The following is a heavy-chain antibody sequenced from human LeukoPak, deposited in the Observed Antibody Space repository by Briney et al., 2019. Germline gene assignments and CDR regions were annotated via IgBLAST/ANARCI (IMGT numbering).Heavy chain of an antibody. CDR3: ARDLDTAYRAFDY. V-gene: IGHV3-33*01. J-gene: IGHJ4*02. CDR2: ILDDGSNK. CDR1: GFNFSSYG. D-gene: IGHD5-18*01. Sequence: GRSLRLSCAASGFNFSSYGMHWVRQAPGKGLEWVAIILDDGSNKYYADTVKGRFTISRDNSKNTLYLQMNSLRAEDTAVYYCARDLDTAYRAFDYWGQGTLVTVSS.